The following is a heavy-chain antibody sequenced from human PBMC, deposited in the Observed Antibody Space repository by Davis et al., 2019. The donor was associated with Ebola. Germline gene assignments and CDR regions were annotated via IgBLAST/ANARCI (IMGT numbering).Heavy chain of an antibody. CDR2: ISAYNGNT. Sequence: AASVKVSCKASGYTFTSYGISWVRQAPGQGLEWIGWISAYNGNTNYAQKLQGRVTMTTDTSTSTAYMELRSLRSDDTAVYYCARGDRRFLEWFHFDYWGQGTLVTVSS. CDR3: ARGDRRFLEWFHFDY. V-gene: IGHV1-18*01. J-gene: IGHJ4*02. D-gene: IGHD3-3*01. CDR1: GYTFTSYG.